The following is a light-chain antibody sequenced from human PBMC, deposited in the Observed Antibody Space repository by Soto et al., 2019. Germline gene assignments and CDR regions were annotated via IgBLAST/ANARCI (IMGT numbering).Light chain of an antibody. CDR2: GAS. CDR3: QQYNNWPRT. J-gene: IGKJ1*01. V-gene: IGKV3-15*01. Sequence: EIVMKQSPATLSVSPGERATHSCRASQSVSSNLAWYQQKPGQAPRLLIYGASTRATGIPARFSGSGSGTEFTLTISSLQSEDFAVYYCQQYNNWPRTFGQGTKVDI. CDR1: QSVSSN.